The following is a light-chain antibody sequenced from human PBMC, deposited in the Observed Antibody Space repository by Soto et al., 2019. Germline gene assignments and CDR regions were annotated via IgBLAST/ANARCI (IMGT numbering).Light chain of an antibody. CDR3: QQFNTSPWT. Sequence: IQSTHSPSTLSASEVDRVTISCLASQSVSIWLAWYQQKPGRAPKLLIYKSSILESGVPSRFSGSGSGTEFTLTISSLQPDDFATYYCQQFNTSPWTFGQGTKVDI. CDR1: QSVSIW. CDR2: KSS. V-gene: IGKV1-5*03. J-gene: IGKJ1*01.